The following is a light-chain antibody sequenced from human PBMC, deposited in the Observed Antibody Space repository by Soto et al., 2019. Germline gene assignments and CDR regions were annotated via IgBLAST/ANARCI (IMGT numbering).Light chain of an antibody. J-gene: IGLJ3*02. CDR1: NIGGKT. V-gene: IGLV3-21*01. Sequence: SYELTQPPSVSVAPEKTATITCGGDNIGGKTVNWYQQKPGQAPVLVIFYDDERPSGIPERFSGSKSGNTATLTISRVDARDEADYNCQVLDSRSDHWVFGGGTKLTVL. CDR3: QVLDSRSDHWV. CDR2: YDD.